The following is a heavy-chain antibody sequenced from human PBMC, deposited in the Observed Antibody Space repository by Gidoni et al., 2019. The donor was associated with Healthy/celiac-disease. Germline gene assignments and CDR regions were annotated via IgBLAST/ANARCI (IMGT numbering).Heavy chain of an antibody. CDR3: ARYFQLLPAFDI. J-gene: IGHJ3*02. CDR1: GGSISSYY. D-gene: IGHD2-2*01. V-gene: IGHV4-59*01. CDR2: IYYSGST. Sequence: QVQLQESGPGLVKPSETLSLTCTVSGGSISSYYWGWIRQPPGKGLEWIGYIYYSGSTNYNPSLKSRVTISVDTSKNQFSLKLSSVTAADTAVYYCARYFQLLPAFDIWGQGTMVTVSS.